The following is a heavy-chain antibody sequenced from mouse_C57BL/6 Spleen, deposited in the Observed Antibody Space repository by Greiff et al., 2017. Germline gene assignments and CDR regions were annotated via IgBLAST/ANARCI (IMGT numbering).Heavy chain of an antibody. Sequence: QVQLQQSGAELVKPGASVKISCKASGYAFSSYWMNWVKQRPGKGLEWIGQIYPGDGDTTYNGKFKGKATLTADKSSSTAYMQLSSLTSEDSAVYCCARVNLITTVVATDWYFDVWGTGTTVTVSS. V-gene: IGHV1-80*01. J-gene: IGHJ1*03. CDR2: IYPGDGDT. CDR1: GYAFSSYW. CDR3: ARVNLITTVVATDWYFDV. D-gene: IGHD1-1*01.